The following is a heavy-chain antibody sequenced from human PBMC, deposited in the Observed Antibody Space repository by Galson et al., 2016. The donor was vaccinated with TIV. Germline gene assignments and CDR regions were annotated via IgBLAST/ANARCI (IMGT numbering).Heavy chain of an antibody. CDR1: GFTFSDYW. V-gene: IGHV3-7*01. Sequence: SLRLSCAASGFTFSDYWMHWVRQTPGKGLEWVANIKQDGSEKYYVDSVKGRFTISRDNAKSSLFLQMNSLRAEDTAVYYCARLYFDPWGRGTLVTVSS. CDR2: IKQDGSEK. CDR3: ARLYFDP. J-gene: IGHJ2*01.